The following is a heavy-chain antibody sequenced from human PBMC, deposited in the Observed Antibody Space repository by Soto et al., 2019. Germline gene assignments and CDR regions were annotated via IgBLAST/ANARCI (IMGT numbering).Heavy chain of an antibody. CDR3: ARTSLVPAVMVAWFAP. V-gene: IGHV1-3*01. J-gene: IGHJ5*02. Sequence: ASVKVSCKASGYTFTSYAMHWVRQAPGQRLEWMGWINAGNGNTKYSQKFQGRVTITRDTSASTAYMELSSLRSEDTAVYYCARTSLVPAVMVAWFAPWGQGTLVTVSS. D-gene: IGHD2-2*01. CDR1: GYTFTSYA. CDR2: INAGNGNT.